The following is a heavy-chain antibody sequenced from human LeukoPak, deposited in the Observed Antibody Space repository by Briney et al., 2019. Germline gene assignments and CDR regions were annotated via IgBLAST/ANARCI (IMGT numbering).Heavy chain of an antibody. CDR3: ARDQIGGHYQF. Sequence: GGSLRLSCAASGFTFSDYWMTWVRQAPGKGPEWVANIREDGRKAYYVDSVMGRFTISRDNVKNSLYLQMSYLRAEGTAVYYCARDQIGGHYQFWGQGALVAVSS. V-gene: IGHV3-7*01. CDR2: IREDGRKA. J-gene: IGHJ4*02. CDR1: GFTFSDYW. D-gene: IGHD2-21*02.